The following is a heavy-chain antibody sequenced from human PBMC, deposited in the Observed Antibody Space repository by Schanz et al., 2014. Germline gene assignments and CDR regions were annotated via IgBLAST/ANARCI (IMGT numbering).Heavy chain of an antibody. V-gene: IGHV3-23*04. CDR3: VKVWGSDYFYPFDY. CDR1: GFTFSTYA. J-gene: IGHJ4*02. D-gene: IGHD3-22*01. Sequence: EVQLVESGGCLVQPGGSLRLSCAASGFTFSTYAMTWVRQAPGKGLEWVSSISIRGGNTYYTDSVKGRFTISRDNSKNTLDLQMSSLRADDTAVYYCVKVWGSDYFYPFDYWGQGTLVTVSS. CDR2: ISIRGGNT.